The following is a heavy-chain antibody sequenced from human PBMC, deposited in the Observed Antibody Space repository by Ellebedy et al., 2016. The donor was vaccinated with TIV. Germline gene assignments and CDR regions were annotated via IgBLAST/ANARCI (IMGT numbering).Heavy chain of an antibody. Sequence: GGSLRLSXAASGFTFRNYAMSWVRQAPGKGLEWVSAISGSGGSTYYADSVKGRFTISRDNSKNTLYLQMNSLRAEDTAVYYCAKGAREDYGDYGKYYYYGMDVWGQGTTVTVSS. J-gene: IGHJ6*02. V-gene: IGHV3-23*01. CDR1: GFTFRNYA. CDR3: AKGAREDYGDYGKYYYYGMDV. CDR2: ISGSGGST. D-gene: IGHD4-17*01.